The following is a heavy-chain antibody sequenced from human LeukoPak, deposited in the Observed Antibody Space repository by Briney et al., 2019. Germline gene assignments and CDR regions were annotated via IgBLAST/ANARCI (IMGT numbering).Heavy chain of an antibody. V-gene: IGHV3-43*02. Sequence: GGSLRLSCSASGFTHDDYAMHWVRQAPGKGVDGVSLISGDGGSTYYADSVKGRFTISRDNSKNSLYLQMNSLRTEDTALYYCAKVFGYNLYYFDYWGQGTLVTVSS. CDR1: GFTHDDYA. CDR3: AKVFGYNLYYFDY. D-gene: IGHD5-24*01. CDR2: ISGDGGST. J-gene: IGHJ4*02.